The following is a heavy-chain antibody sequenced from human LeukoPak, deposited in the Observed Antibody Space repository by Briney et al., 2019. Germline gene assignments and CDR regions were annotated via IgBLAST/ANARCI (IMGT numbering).Heavy chain of an antibody. Sequence: ASVKVSCKASGYTFTGYYMHWVRQAPGQGLEWMGRINPNSGGTNYAQKFQGRVTMTRDTSTSTVYMELSSLRSEDAAVYYCVRGAPPSGRFFDYWGQGTLVTVSS. CDR1: GYTFTGYY. CDR3: VRGAPPSGRFFDY. D-gene: IGHD1-26*01. V-gene: IGHV1-2*06. J-gene: IGHJ4*02. CDR2: INPNSGGT.